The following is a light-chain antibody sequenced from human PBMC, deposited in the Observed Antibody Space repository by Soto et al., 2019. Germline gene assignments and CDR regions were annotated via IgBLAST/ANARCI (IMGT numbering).Light chain of an antibody. CDR2: GAS. CDR3: LQYGSSPYT. Sequence: EIVLTQSPGTLSLSPGERATLSCRASQSVSSSYLAWYQQKPGQSPRPLIYGASSRATGIPDRFSGSGSGTDFTLTISRLEPEDFAVYYWLQYGSSPYTFGQETKLESK. CDR1: QSVSSSY. V-gene: IGKV3-20*01. J-gene: IGKJ2*01.